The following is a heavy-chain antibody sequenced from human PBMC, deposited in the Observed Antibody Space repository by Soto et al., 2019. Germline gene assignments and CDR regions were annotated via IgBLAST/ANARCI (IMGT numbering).Heavy chain of an antibody. J-gene: IGHJ4*02. Sequence: PSETLSLTCTVSGGSISGYYWSWLRQPPGKGLEWIGYIYNIGSTNYNPSLRSRVTMSVDTSKNQFSLKLSSVTAADTAVYYCARGRYGSGNHWGQGTLVTVSS. CDR2: IYNIGST. CDR3: ARGRYGSGNH. D-gene: IGHD3-10*01. CDR1: GGSISGYY. V-gene: IGHV4-59*01.